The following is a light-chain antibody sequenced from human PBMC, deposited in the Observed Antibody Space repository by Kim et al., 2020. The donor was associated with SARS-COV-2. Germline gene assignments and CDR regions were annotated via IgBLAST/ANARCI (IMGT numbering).Light chain of an antibody. CDR1: SSNIGENYD. CDR2: AND. J-gene: IGLJ2*01. V-gene: IGLV1-40*01. CDR3: QSYDTRLSGWI. Sequence: RVTISCTGTSSNIGENYDVHWYQDLPGTAPKLLIYANDNRPSGVPDRFSGSKSDTSASLAITGLQAEDEADYYCQSYDTRLSGWIFGGGTKVTVL.